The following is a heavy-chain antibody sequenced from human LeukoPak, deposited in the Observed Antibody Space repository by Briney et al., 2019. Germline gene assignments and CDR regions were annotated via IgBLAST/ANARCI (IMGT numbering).Heavy chain of an antibody. CDR3: ARGPSSIVVVPMDV. D-gene: IGHD2-2*01. CDR1: GYTFTSYG. Sequence: ASVKVSCKASGYTFTSYGISWVRQAPGQGLEWMGWISAYNGNTNYAQKLQGRVTMTTDTSTSTAYMELRSLRSDDTAVCYCARGPSSIVVVPMDVWGQGTTVTVSS. V-gene: IGHV1-18*01. CDR2: ISAYNGNT. J-gene: IGHJ6*02.